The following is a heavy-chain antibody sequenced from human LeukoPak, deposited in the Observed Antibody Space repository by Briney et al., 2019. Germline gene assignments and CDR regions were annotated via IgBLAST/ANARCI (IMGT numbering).Heavy chain of an antibody. CDR1: GYTLTELS. Sequence: GASVKVSCKVSGYTLTELSMHWVRQAPGKGLEWMGGFGPEDGETIYAQKFQGRVTMTEDTSTDTAYMELSSLRSDDTAVYYCARGVVAAGIAYYFDYWGQGTLVTVSS. CDR2: FGPEDGET. J-gene: IGHJ4*02. V-gene: IGHV1-24*01. CDR3: ARGVVAAGIAYYFDY. D-gene: IGHD2-15*01.